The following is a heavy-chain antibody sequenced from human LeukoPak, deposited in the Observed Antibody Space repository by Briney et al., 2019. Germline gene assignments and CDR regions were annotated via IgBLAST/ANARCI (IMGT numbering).Heavy chain of an antibody. Sequence: QPGGSLRLSCAASGFTFSSYWMHWVRQAPGKGLVWVSRINSDGSSTSYADSVKGRFTISRDNAKNSLYLQMNSLRVEDTAVYYCTRDEEGASREFDYWGQGALVTVSS. CDR1: GFTFSSYW. CDR3: TRDEEGASREFDY. CDR2: INSDGSST. D-gene: IGHD1-26*01. J-gene: IGHJ4*02. V-gene: IGHV3-74*01.